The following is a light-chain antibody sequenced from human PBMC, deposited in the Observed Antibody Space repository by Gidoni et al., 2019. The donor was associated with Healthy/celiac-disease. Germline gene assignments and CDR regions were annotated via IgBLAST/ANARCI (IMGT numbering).Light chain of an antibody. V-gene: IGLV3-1*01. CDR3: QAWDSSTVV. CDR1: KLGDKY. CDR2: QDS. J-gene: IGLJ2*01. Sequence: SYELTQPPSVSVSPGQTARITCSGDKLGDKYACWYQQKPGQSPVLVIYQDSKRPSGIPERFSGDNSGNTATLTISGTQAMEEADYYCQAWDSSTVVFGGGTKLTVL.